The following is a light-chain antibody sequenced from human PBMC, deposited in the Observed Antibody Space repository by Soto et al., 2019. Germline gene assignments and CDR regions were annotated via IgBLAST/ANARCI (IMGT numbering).Light chain of an antibody. J-gene: IGLJ1*01. CDR2: TNN. Sequence: QSVLTQPPSASGTPGQRVTISCSGSSSNVGGNPVNWYQHVPTTAPKLLIYTNNQRPSGVPDRFSGSKSGTSASLAISGLRSEDEADYYCVSWDDSLSGLVFGTGTKVTVL. CDR1: SSNVGGNP. CDR3: VSWDDSLSGLV. V-gene: IGLV1-47*02.